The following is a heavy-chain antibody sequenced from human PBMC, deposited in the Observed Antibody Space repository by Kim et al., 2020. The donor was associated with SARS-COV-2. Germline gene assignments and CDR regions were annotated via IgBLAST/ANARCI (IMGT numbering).Heavy chain of an antibody. V-gene: IGHV1-2*05. CDR1: GYTFSGYY. CDR3: ARGSERSDNWFDP. CDR2: INLNNGDT. D-gene: IGHD1-1*01. Sequence: ASVKVSCKASGYTFSGYYVHWVRQAPGQGLEWMGRINLNNGDTIFAQKFQGRVTLTRDTSISTAYMELNNLKSDDTVVYYCARGSERSDNWFDPWGQGTLVTVSP. J-gene: IGHJ5*02.